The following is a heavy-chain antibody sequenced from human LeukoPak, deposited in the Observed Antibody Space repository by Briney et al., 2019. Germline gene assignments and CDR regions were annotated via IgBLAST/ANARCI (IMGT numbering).Heavy chain of an antibody. CDR3: AGGSGSPDY. D-gene: IGHD1-26*01. Sequence: ASVKVSCKASGYTFTDHYMHWVRQAPGQGLEWMGIINPAGGSTTYAQKFQGRLTMTRDTSTSTVSMELSSLKSEDTALYYCAGGSGSPDYWGQGTLVTVSS. CDR2: INPAGGST. J-gene: IGHJ4*02. V-gene: IGHV1-46*01. CDR1: GYTFTDHY.